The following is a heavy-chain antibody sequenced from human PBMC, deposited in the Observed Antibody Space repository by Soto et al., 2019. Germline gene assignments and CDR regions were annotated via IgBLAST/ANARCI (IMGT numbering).Heavy chain of an antibody. CDR3: ARVRVGGSYYYYYGLDV. CDR2: IYHSGST. CDR1: GGSISSSNW. Sequence: PSEPLSLTCAVSGGSISSSNWWSWVRQPPGKGLEWIGEIYHSGSTNYNPSLKSRVTISVDKSKNQFSLKLSSVTAADTAVYYCARVRVGGSYYYYYGLDVWGQGTTVTGSS. V-gene: IGHV4-4*02. D-gene: IGHD1-26*01. J-gene: IGHJ6*02.